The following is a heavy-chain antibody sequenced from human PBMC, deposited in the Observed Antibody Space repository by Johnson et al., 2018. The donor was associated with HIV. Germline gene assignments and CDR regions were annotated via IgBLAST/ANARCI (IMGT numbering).Heavy chain of an antibody. V-gene: IGHV3-66*01. CDR2: IYSGGST. Sequence: VQLVESGGGLVQPGGSLRLSCAASGFTVSSNYMSWVRQAPGKGLEWVSGIYSGGSTYYADSVKGRFTISRDNSTNTLYLQINTLRAEDTALYYCARDKSGSYRGAFDVWGQGTMVTVSS. J-gene: IGHJ3*01. D-gene: IGHD1-26*01. CDR1: GFTVSSNY. CDR3: ARDKSGSYRGAFDV.